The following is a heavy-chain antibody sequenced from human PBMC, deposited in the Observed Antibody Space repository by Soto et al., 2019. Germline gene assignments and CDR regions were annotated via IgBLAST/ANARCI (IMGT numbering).Heavy chain of an antibody. J-gene: IGHJ6*02. D-gene: IGHD2-2*01. Sequence: QVHLVQSGAEVKKPGSSVKVSCTASGGTFGSYTVTWVRQAPGQGLEWMGEIIPMFGTASYAQKFQGRVTLTADKSTTTAHMELSSRCSDDTAVYFCARQKAMPPHFYSGMDVWGQGTTVTVSS. CDR3: ARQKAMPPHFYSGMDV. CDR1: GGTFGSYT. V-gene: IGHV1-69*06. CDR2: IIPMFGTA.